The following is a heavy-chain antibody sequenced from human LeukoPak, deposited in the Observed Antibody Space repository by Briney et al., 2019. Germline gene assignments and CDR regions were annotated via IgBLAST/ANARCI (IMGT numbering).Heavy chain of an antibody. J-gene: IGHJ4*02. D-gene: IGHD6-13*01. V-gene: IGHV3-23*01. CDR1: GSTFSSYA. CDR3: AKDYGSSWYPYFDY. Sequence: GGSLRLSCAASGSTFSSYAMSWVRQAPGKGLEWVSAISGSGGSTYYADSVKGRFTISRDNSKNTLYLQMNSLRAEDTAVYYCAKDYGSSWYPYFDYWGQGTLVTVSS. CDR2: ISGSGGST.